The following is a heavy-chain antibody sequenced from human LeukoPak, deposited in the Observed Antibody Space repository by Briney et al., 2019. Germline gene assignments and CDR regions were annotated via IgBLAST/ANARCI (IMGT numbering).Heavy chain of an antibody. CDR2: ISTSGST. CDR3: ARDDLGWGGNNWFDP. V-gene: IGHV4-4*07. D-gene: IGHD1-26*01. J-gene: IGHJ5*02. Sequence: PSETLSLTCAVSGGSISSYFWTWIRQPAGKGLEWIGRISTSGSTNYNPSLKCRVSMSPDTSKNQLSLKLSSVTGADTAVYYCARDDLGWGGNNWFDPRGQGTLVTV. CDR1: GGSISSYF.